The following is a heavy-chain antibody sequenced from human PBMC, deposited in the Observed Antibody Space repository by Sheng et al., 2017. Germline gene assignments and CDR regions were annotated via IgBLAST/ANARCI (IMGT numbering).Heavy chain of an antibody. CDR3: ARGWELQSLDS. CDR1: GFDFSIYW. V-gene: IGHV3-74*01. D-gene: IGHD1-7*01. CDR2: INRDGMTT. J-gene: IGHJ4*02. Sequence: EVQLVESGGGLVQPGGSLRLSCAASGFDFSIYWMNWVRQVPGKGLVWVSYINRDGMTTNYADSVKGRFTISRDNAKRTLFLQMDSLRAEDTAIYYCARGWELQSLDSWGQGLLVTVSS.